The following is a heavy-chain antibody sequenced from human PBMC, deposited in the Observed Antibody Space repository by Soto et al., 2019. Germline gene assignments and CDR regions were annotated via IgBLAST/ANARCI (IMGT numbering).Heavy chain of an antibody. CDR1: GFTFSSYA. V-gene: IGHV3-23*01. J-gene: IGHJ6*02. D-gene: IGHD3-9*01. CDR3: AKDPRITIFGLVIMGVGYYYGMDV. CDR2: ISGSGGST. Sequence: GGSLRLSCAASGFTFSSYAMSWVRQAPGKGLEWVSAISGSGGSTYYADSVKGRFTISRDNSKNTLYLQMNSLRAEDTAVYYCAKDPRITIFGLVIMGVGYYYGMDVWGQGTTVTVSS.